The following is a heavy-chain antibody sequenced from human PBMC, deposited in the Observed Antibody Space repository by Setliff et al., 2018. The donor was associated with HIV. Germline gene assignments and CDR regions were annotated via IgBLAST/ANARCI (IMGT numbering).Heavy chain of an antibody. V-gene: IGHV3-64D*09. CDR3: ARDRRASQYYLDY. CDR2: ISIDGGTA. J-gene: IGHJ4*02. Sequence: GGSLRLSCSASGFTFSEYAMHWVRQAPGKGLEYVSGISIDGGTAYYAGSVKGRFTTSRDNSKNTLYLQMSSLRVEDTAVYYCARDRRASQYYLDYWGQGTLVTVSS. CDR1: GFTFSEYA. D-gene: IGHD3-16*01.